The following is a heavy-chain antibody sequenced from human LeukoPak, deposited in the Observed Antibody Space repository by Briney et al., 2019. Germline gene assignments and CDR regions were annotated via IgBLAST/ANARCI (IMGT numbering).Heavy chain of an antibody. CDR1: GGSISSGYY. V-gene: IGHV4-38-2*02. CDR3: ARPPNPYNWFDP. Sequence: SETLSLTCTVSGGSISSGYYWGWIRQPPGKGLEWIGSIYHSGSTYYNPSLKSRVTILLDTSKNQFSLKLSSVTAADTAVYYCARPPNPYNWFDPWGQGTLVTVSS. CDR2: IYHSGST. J-gene: IGHJ5*02.